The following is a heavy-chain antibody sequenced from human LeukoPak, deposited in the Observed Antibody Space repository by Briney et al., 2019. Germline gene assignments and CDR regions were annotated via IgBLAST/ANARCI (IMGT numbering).Heavy chain of an antibody. CDR1: GYTFTGYH. CDR2: INPNSGGT. V-gene: IGHV1-2*02. D-gene: IGHD3-22*01. CDR3: VKGWDSSGYYAFDI. J-gene: IGHJ3*02. Sequence: GASVQVSCKASGYTFTGYHIHWVRQAPGQGPEWMAWINPNSGGTKYAQKFQGRVTMTRDTSISTAYMEMSRLTSDDTAVYYCVKGWDSSGYYAFDIWGQGTMVTVSS.